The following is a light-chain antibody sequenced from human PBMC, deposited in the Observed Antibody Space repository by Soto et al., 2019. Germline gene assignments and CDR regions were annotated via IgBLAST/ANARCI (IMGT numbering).Light chain of an antibody. CDR3: GTWDSSLNGDV. Sequence: QSVLTQPPSVSAAPGQEVTISCSGSRSNIGNNFVSWYQQVPGTAPKLLIYDNYKRTSGITDRIAGSKSGTSATLGITGLQAGDAADYYCGTWDSSLNGDVFGPGTKVTV. CDR2: DNY. CDR1: RSNIGNNF. V-gene: IGLV1-51*01. J-gene: IGLJ1*01.